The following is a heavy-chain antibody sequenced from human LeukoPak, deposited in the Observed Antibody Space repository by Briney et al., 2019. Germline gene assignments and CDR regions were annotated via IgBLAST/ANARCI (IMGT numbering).Heavy chain of an antibody. J-gene: IGHJ4*02. Sequence: PGGSLRLSCAASGFTFSSYAMSWVRQAPGKGLEWVSAISGSGGSTYYADSVKGRFTISRDNSKNTLYLQMNSLRAEDTAVYYCAKDDIMVVAASNDYWGQGTLVTVSS. CDR2: ISGSGGST. D-gene: IGHD2-15*01. V-gene: IGHV3-23*01. CDR3: AKDDIMVVAASNDY. CDR1: GFTFSSYA.